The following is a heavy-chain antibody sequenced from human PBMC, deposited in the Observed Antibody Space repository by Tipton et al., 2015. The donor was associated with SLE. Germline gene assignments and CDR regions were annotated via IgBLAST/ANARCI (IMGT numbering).Heavy chain of an antibody. CDR2: IDPGDSDT. D-gene: IGHD3-10*01. CDR1: GYSFTSYW. Sequence: QLVQSGAEVKKPGESLKISCKGSGYSFTSYWIGWVRQMPGKGLEWMGSIDPGDSDTRYSPSFQRQVTMSADNSISTAYLQWSSLKASDTAMYYRARRDITMVRAWYFDLWGRGTLVTVSS. J-gene: IGHJ2*01. CDR3: ARRDITMVRAWYFDL. V-gene: IGHV5-51*03.